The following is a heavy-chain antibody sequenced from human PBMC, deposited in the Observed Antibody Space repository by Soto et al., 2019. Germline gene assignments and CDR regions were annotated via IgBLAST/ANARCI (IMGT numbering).Heavy chain of an antibody. Sequence: QVQLVQSGAEVKKPGSSVKVSCKASGDTFRDYAINWVRQAPGQGLEWMGGVIPVFGSASYPQKFQGRVTITVDESMSTVYMDRTTLRFDDTAVYYCARCVIVVVSSQQFYYYGLDVWGQGTAVTVSS. CDR2: VIPVFGSA. CDR1: GDTFRDYA. J-gene: IGHJ6*02. D-gene: IGHD3-22*01. CDR3: ARCVIVVVSSQQFYYYGLDV. V-gene: IGHV1-69*12.